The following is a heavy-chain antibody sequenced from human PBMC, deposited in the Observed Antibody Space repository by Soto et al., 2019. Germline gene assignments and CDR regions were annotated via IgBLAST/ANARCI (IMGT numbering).Heavy chain of an antibody. CDR1: GFTFSSYV. CDR2: ISGSGGST. CDR3: AKDLYFYGSGAMDV. D-gene: IGHD3-10*01. J-gene: IGHJ6*02. V-gene: IGHV3-23*01. Sequence: GGSLRLSCAASGFTFSSYVMSWVRQAPGKGLEWVSAISGSGGSTYYADSVKGRFTISRDNSKNTLYLQMNSLRAEDTAVYYCAKDLYFYGSGAMDVWGQGTTVTVSS.